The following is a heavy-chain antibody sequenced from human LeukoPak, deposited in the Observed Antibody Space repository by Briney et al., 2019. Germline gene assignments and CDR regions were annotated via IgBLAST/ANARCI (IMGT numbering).Heavy chain of an antibody. Sequence: SETLSLTCAVYGGSFSGYYWSWIRQPPGKGLEWIGEINHSGSTNYNPSLKSRVTISVDTSKNQFSLKLSSVTAADTAVYYCARGPGSGSYSVYYFGYWGQGTLVTVSS. CDR1: GGSFSGYY. CDR2: INHSGST. V-gene: IGHV4-34*01. CDR3: ARGPGSGSYSVYYFGY. J-gene: IGHJ4*02. D-gene: IGHD1-26*01.